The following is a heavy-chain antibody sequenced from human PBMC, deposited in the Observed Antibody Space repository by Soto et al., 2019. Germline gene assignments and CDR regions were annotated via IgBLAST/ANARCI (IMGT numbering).Heavy chain of an antibody. Sequence: QLQLVQSGAELRKPGSSVKVSCTASGGAFSDFAISWVRQAPGQGLEWMGAIIPTFGTANYAERFQGRVTITADESTNTVYMELSDLSAGDTAVFFCARGNRRLVGALVGDAFDIWGQGTMVFVSS. CDR2: IIPTFGTA. J-gene: IGHJ3*02. CDR3: ARGNRRLVGALVGDAFDI. V-gene: IGHV1-69*01. D-gene: IGHD1-26*01. CDR1: GGAFSDFA.